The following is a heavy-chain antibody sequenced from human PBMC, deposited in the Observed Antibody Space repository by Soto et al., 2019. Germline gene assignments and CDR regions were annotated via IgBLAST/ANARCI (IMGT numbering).Heavy chain of an antibody. CDR1: GFTFSSYA. Sequence: GGSLRLSCAASGFTFSSYAMSWVRQAPGKGLEWVSAISGSGGSTYYADSVKGRFTISRDNSKNTLYLQMNSLRAEDTAVYYCAKIPAAMPYYYYYYMDVWGKGTTVTVSS. V-gene: IGHV3-23*01. J-gene: IGHJ6*03. CDR2: ISGSGGST. D-gene: IGHD2-2*01. CDR3: AKIPAAMPYYYYYYMDV.